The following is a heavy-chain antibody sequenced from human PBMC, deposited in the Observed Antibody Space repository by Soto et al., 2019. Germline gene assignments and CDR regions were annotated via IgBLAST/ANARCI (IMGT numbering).Heavy chain of an antibody. CDR1: GFTFTNYA. D-gene: IGHD3-22*01. CDR2: ITNSGATT. J-gene: IGHJ4*02. Sequence: EVQLLESGGGLVQPGKTLRLSCAASGFTFTNYAMSWVRQAPGKGLEWVSSITNSGATTYYADSVKGRFTISRDNSKNTLYLQMNSLRADDTAVYYCAKDPSPYYYYTGAYDYWGQGTLVAVSS. CDR3: AKDPSPYYYYTGAYDY. V-gene: IGHV3-23*01.